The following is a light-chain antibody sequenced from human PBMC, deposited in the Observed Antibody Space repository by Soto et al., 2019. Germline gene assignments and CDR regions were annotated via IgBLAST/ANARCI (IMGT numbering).Light chain of an antibody. CDR1: RGDVGAYNL. CDR2: AVT. V-gene: IGLV2-14*02. Sequence: QSVLTQPASVSGSPGQSITISCTGTRGDVGAYNLVSWYQQHPGKAPKLMIYAVTNRPSGISNRFSGSKSGNTASLTISGVQAEDEADYYCNSYAGSNTPLYVFGTGTKVTVL. CDR3: NSYAGSNTPLYV. J-gene: IGLJ1*01.